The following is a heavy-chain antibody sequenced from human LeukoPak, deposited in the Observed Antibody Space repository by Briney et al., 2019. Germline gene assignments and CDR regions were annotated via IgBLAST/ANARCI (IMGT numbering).Heavy chain of an antibody. CDR3: AVTTVTISNFDY. CDR1: GGSISSSTHF. CDR2: IYYSGIT. Sequence: SETLSLTCTVSGGSISSSTHFWGWIRQPPGKGLEWIGSIYYSGITYYNPSLKSRVTLSVDTSKNQFSLKLSSVTAADTAVYYCAVTTVTISNFDYWGQGTLVTVSS. J-gene: IGHJ4*02. D-gene: IGHD4-17*01. V-gene: IGHV4-39*01.